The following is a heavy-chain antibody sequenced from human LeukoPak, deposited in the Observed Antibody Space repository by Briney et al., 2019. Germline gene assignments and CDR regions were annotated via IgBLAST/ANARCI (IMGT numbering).Heavy chain of an antibody. D-gene: IGHD6-13*01. J-gene: IGHJ4*02. Sequence: AGGSLRLSCAASGFTVSSNYMSWVRQAPGKGLEWVSVIYSGGSTYYADSVKGRFTISRDNSKNTLYLQMNSLRAEDTAVYYCARDRGVAAAGTDYWGQGTLVTVSS. CDR2: IYSGGST. CDR3: ARDRGVAAAGTDY. CDR1: GFTVSSNY. V-gene: IGHV3-66*01.